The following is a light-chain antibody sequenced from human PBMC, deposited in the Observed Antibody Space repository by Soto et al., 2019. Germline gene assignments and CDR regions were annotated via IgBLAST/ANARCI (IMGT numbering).Light chain of an antibody. Sequence: EIVLTQSPGTLSLSPGERATLSCRASQSVSSSYLAWYQQKPGQAPRLLIYGASGRATGIPDRFSGSGSGTDFTLTISRLEPKDFAVYYCQQYVSSPPVTFGQGTRLEIK. V-gene: IGKV3-20*01. CDR2: GAS. J-gene: IGKJ5*01. CDR3: QQYVSSPPVT. CDR1: QSVSSSY.